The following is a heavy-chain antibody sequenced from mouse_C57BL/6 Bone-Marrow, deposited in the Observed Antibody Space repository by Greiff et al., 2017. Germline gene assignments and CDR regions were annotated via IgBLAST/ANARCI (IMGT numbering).Heavy chain of an antibody. V-gene: IGHV1-76*01. CDR2: IYPGSGNT. Sequence: QVQLQQSGAELVRPGASVKLSCKASGYTFTDYYINWVKQRPGQGLEWIARIYPGSGNTYYNEKFKGKATLTAEKSSSTAYMQLSSLTSEDSAVYFCARRVYDYDGFDYWGQGTTLTVSS. D-gene: IGHD2-4*01. J-gene: IGHJ2*01. CDR3: ARRVYDYDGFDY. CDR1: GYTFTDYY.